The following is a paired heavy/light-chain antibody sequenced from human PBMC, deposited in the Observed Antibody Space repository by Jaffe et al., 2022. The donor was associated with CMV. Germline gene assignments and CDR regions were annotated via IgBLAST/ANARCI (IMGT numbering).Heavy chain of an antibody. CDR3: ASPAFCRGGSCTLGSAY. J-gene: IGHJ4*02. Sequence: EVQLVESGGGLVQPGGSLRLSCAASGFTFSDYEMNWVRQAPGKGLEWVSYISSGGSAIYYADSVQGRFTISRDNSKNSLYLLMNSLRAEDTAVYYCASPAFCRGGSCTLGSAYWGQGTLVTVSS. D-gene: IGHD2-15*01. CDR1: GFTFSDYE. V-gene: IGHV3-48*03. CDR2: ISSGGSAI.
Light chain of an antibody. J-gene: IGKJ4*01. Sequence: EIVLTQSPGTLSLSPGERATLSCRASQSVSSASLTWYQQKPGQTPRLLIFAASSRATDIPDRFSGSGSGTDFTLTISRLEPEDFAVYYCQLYGSSPPLTFGGGTKVEIK. CDR1: QSVSSAS. V-gene: IGKV3-20*01. CDR3: QLYGSSPPLT. CDR2: AAS.